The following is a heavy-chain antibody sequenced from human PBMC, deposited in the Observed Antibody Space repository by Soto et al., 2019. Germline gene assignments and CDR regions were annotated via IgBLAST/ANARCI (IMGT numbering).Heavy chain of an antibody. CDR1: GGTISSGGYY. J-gene: IGHJ5*02. CDR3: ARVGGINWFDP. CDR2: IYYSGST. V-gene: IGHV4-31*03. D-gene: IGHD1-20*01. Sequence: SETLSLTCTVSGGTISSGGYYWSWIRQHPGKGLEWIGYIYYSGSTYYNPSLKSRVTISVDTSKNQFSLKLSSVIAADTAVYYCARVGGINWFDPWGQGTLVTVSS.